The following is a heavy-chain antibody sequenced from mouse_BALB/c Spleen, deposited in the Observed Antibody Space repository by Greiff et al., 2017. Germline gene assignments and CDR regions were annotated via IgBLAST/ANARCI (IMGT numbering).Heavy chain of an antibody. CDR2: IDPANGNT. V-gene: IGHV14-3*02. J-gene: IGHJ2*01. CDR3: ALSVYGNFLDY. D-gene: IGHD2-1*01. CDR1: GFNIKDTY. Sequence: VQLQQSGAELVKPGASVKLSCTASGFNIKDTYMHWVKQRPEQGLEWIGRIDPANGNTKYDPKFQGKATITADTSSNTAYLQLSSLTSEDTAVYYCALSVYGNFLDYWGQGTTLTVSS.